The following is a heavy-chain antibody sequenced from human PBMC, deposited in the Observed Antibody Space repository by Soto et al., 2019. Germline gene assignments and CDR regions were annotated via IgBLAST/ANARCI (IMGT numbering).Heavy chain of an antibody. CDR1: GGTFSSYT. J-gene: IGHJ4*02. CDR3: ARDGAAAGTSRVLDY. Sequence: QVQLVQSGAEVKKPGSSVKVSCKASGGTFSSYTISWVRQAPGQGLEWMGRIIPILGIANYAQKFQGRVTITADKSTRTAYMELSSLISEDTDVYYCARDGAAAGTSRVLDYWGQGTLVTVSS. D-gene: IGHD6-13*01. V-gene: IGHV1-69*08. CDR2: IIPILGIA.